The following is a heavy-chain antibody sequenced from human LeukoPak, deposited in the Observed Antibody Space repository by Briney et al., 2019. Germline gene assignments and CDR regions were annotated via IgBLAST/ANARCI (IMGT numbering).Heavy chain of an antibody. V-gene: IGHV4-34*01. CDR2: INHSGST. CDR3: ARVKTKVVATTFDY. Sequence: SETLSLTCAVYGGSFSGYYWSWIRQPPGKGLEWIGEINHSGSTNYNPSLKSRVTISVDTSKNQFSLKLSSVTAADTAVYYCARVKTKVVATTFDYWGQGTLVTVSS. D-gene: IGHD5-12*01. J-gene: IGHJ4*02. CDR1: GGSFSGYY.